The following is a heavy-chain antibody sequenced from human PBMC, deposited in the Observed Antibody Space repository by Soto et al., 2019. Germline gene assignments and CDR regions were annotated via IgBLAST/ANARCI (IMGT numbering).Heavy chain of an antibody. D-gene: IGHD4-17*01. V-gene: IGHV1-69*06. CDR1: GGTFSSYA. CDR3: ARYTDYGDYYFDY. CDR2: IIPIFGTA. J-gene: IGHJ4*02. Sequence: ASVKVSCKASGGTFSSYAISWVRQAPGQGLEWMGGIIPIFGTANYAQKFQGRVTITADKSTSTAYMELSSLRSEDTAVYYCARYTDYGDYYFDYWGQGTLVTFSS.